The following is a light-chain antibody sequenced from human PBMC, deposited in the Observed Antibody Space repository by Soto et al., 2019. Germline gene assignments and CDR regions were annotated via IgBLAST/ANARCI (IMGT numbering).Light chain of an antibody. V-gene: IGKV1-5*01. CDR2: DAS. J-gene: IGKJ1*01. Sequence: DIQMTQSPSTLSASVGDRVNITCRASQAIVTWLAWHQQKPGSAPKVLISDASTLESGVPSRFSGSGSGTEFTLTISNLQADYFATYYCQHLRTFGQGTKVEIK. CDR3: QHLRT. CDR1: QAIVTW.